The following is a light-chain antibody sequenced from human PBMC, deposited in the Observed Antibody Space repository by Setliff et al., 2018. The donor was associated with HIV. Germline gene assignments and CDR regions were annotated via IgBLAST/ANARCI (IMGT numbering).Light chain of an antibody. J-gene: IGLJ1*01. CDR2: DVS. V-gene: IGLV2-14*03. CDR1: SNDVGGYNY. CDR3: SSYTGSGTFV. Sequence: QSALTQPASVSGSPGQSITISCTGTSNDVGGYNYVAWYQEHPGKAPKLMIYDVSNRPSGVSNRFSGSKSGSTASLTISGLLAEDESDYYCSSYTGSGTFVFGGGTK.